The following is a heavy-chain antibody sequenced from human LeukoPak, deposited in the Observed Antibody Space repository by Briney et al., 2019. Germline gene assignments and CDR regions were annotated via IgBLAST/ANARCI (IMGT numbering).Heavy chain of an antibody. V-gene: IGHV4-30-4*08. CDR2: IYYSGST. CDR3: ARGRYCSSTSCYSLYFQH. Sequence: PSETLSLTCTVSGGSISSGDYYWSWIRQPPGKGLEWIGYIYYSGSTYYNPSLKSRVTISVDTSKNQFSLKLSSVTAADAAVYYCARGRYCSSTSCYSLYFQHWGQGTLVTVSS. CDR1: GGSISSGDYY. D-gene: IGHD2-2*02. J-gene: IGHJ1*01.